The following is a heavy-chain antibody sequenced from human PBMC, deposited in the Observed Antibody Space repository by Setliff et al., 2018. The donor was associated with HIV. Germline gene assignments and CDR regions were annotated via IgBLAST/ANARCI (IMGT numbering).Heavy chain of an antibody. V-gene: IGHV4-34*01. J-gene: IGHJ4*02. CDR2: INHSGST. D-gene: IGHD1-26*01. CDR3: ARIVGATTY. Sequence: KPSETLSLTCAVYGGSFSGYYWSWIRQPPGKGLEWIGEINHSGSTNYNPSLKSRVTISVDTSKNQFSLKLSSVTAADTAVYYCARIVGATTYWGQGTLVTVSS. CDR1: GGSFSGYY.